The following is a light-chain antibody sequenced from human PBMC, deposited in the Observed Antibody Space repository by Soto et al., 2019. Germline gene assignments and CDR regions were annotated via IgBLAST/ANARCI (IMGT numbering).Light chain of an antibody. J-gene: IGLJ3*02. Sequence: QSALTQPASVSGSPGQSITISCSGTSSDVGGYSYVSWYQQHPGKAPKLMIYEVSNRPSGVSNRFSGSKSGNTASLTISGLQAEDEADYYCSSYTGTTTVVFGGGTKLTVL. CDR2: EVS. CDR3: SSYTGTTTVV. V-gene: IGLV2-14*01. CDR1: SSDVGGYSY.